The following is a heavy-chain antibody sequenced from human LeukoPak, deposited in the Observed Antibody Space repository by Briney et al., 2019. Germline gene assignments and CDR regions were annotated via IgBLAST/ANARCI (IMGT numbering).Heavy chain of an antibody. J-gene: IGHJ4*02. Sequence: PSETLSLTCTVSGASISGYYWSWLRQTAAKGLECIGRIYSSGTTNYNPSLKSRVTMSVDASRNQFSLQLTSVTAADTAVYFCAREDFYGDDPSYFDYWGQGILVTVSS. CDR1: GASISGYY. D-gene: IGHD2-21*02. V-gene: IGHV4-4*07. CDR3: AREDFYGDDPSYFDY. CDR2: IYSSGTT.